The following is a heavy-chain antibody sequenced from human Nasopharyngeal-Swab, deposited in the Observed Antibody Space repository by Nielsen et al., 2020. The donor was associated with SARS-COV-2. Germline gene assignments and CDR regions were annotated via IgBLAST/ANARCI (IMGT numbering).Heavy chain of an antibody. CDR2: IYYSGST. V-gene: IGHV4-59*01. CDR1: GGSISSYY. D-gene: IGHD1-20*01. CDR3: RGITGTPGAFDI. Sequence: GSLRLSCTVSGGSISSYYWSWIRQPPGKGLEWIGYIYYSGSTNYNPSLKSRVTISVDTSKNQFSLKLSSVTAADTAVYYCRGITGTPGAFDIWGQGTTVTVSS. J-gene: IGHJ3*02.